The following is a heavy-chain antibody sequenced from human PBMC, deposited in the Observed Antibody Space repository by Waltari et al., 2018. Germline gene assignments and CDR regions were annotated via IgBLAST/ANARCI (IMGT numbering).Heavy chain of an antibody. J-gene: IGHJ6*02. CDR3: ARDQYGESFYYAMNV. D-gene: IGHD1-26*01. CDR1: GFTFSSYS. CDR2: ISSSSSYI. Sequence: EVQLVESGGGLVKPGGSLRLSCAASGFTFSSYSMNWVRQAPGKGLEWVSSISSSSSYIYYADSVKGRFTISRDNAKNSLYLQRDSLRAEDTAVYFCARDQYGESFYYAMNVWGQGTAVTVSS. V-gene: IGHV3-21*01.